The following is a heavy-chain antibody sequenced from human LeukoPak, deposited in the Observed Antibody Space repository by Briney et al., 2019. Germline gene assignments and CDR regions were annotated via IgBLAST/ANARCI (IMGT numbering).Heavy chain of an antibody. CDR3: ATHTRDYYDSSLGY. Sequence: ASVKVSCKPSGYTFTSYDINWVRQATGQGLEWMGWMITNSGNTGYAMKCQVRVTITRHPSISTAYMELSRLRSEDTAVYYCATHTRDYYDSSLGYWGQGTLVTVSS. J-gene: IGHJ4*02. V-gene: IGHV1-8*03. D-gene: IGHD3-22*01. CDR2: MITNSGNT. CDR1: GYTFTSYD.